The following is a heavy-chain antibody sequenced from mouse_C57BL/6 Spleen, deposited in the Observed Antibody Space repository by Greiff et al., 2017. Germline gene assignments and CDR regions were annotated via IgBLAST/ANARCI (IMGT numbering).Heavy chain of an antibody. D-gene: IGHD2-3*01. V-gene: IGHV5-16*01. Sequence: EVQLVESEGGLVQPGSSMKLSCPASGFTFSDYYMAWVRQVPEKGLEWVANINYDGSSTYYLDSLKSRFIISRDNAKNILYLQLSSLKSEDTATYYCARDVGYWDAMDYWGQGTSVTVSS. J-gene: IGHJ4*01. CDR2: INYDGSST. CDR3: ARDVGYWDAMDY. CDR1: GFTFSDYY.